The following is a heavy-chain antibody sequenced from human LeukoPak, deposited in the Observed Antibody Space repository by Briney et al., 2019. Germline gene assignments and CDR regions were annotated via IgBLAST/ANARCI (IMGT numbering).Heavy chain of an antibody. V-gene: IGHV3-48*03. J-gene: IGHJ4*02. CDR2: ISSSGSTI. Sequence: GGSLRLSCAASGFTFSSYEMNWVRQAPGKGLEWVSYISSSGSTIYYADSVKGRFTISRDNAKNSLYLQMNSLRAEDTAVYYCARLSGHGFDYWGQGTLVTVSS. CDR1: GFTFSSYE. D-gene: IGHD5-12*01. CDR3: ARLSGHGFDY.